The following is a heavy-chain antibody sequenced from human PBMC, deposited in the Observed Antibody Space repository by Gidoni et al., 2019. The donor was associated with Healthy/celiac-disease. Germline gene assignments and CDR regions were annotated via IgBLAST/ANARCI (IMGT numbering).Heavy chain of an antibody. J-gene: IGHJ4*02. CDR2: IIPILGIA. CDR3: ARDPVAGRGDY. V-gene: IGHV1-69*09. D-gene: IGHD6-19*01. CDR1: GGTFSSYA. Sequence: QVQLVQSGAEVKKPGSSVKVSCKASGGTFSSYAISWVRQAPGQGLEWMGRIIPILGIANYAQKFQGRVTMTADKSTSTAYMELSSLRSEDTAVYYCARDPVAGRGDYWGQGTLSPSPQ.